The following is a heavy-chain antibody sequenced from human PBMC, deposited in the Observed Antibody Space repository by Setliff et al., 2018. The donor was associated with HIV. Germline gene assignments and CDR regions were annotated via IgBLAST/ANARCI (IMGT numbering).Heavy chain of an antibody. J-gene: IGHJ4*02. Sequence: GGSLRLSCAASGFTFDDYTRHWVRQAPGKGLEWVSIISWDGGNTYYADSVTGRFTISRDNSKNSLYLQMNSLRTEDTALYSCVKNIGGYSSSSVFDYWGQGTLVTVSS. CDR3: VKNIGGYSSSSVFDY. CDR2: ISWDGGNT. CDR1: GFTFDDYT. D-gene: IGHD6-6*01. V-gene: IGHV3-43*01.